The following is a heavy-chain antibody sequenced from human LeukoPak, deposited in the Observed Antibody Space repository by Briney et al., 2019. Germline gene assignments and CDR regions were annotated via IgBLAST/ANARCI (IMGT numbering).Heavy chain of an antibody. V-gene: IGHV1-2*02. Sequence: ASGKVSCKASGYTFTGYYMHWVRQAPGQGLEWMGWINPNSRGTNYVQKFQGRVTMTRDTSISTAYMELSRLRSDDTAVYYCARERQAPAANDAFDIWGQGTMVTVSS. CDR3: ARERQAPAANDAFDI. CDR2: INPNSRGT. CDR1: GYTFTGYY. D-gene: IGHD2-2*01. J-gene: IGHJ3*02.